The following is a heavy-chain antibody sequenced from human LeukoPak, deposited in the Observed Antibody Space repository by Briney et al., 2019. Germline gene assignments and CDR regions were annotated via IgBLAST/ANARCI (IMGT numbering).Heavy chain of an antibody. CDR3: AITEDSSGYYYTLDY. J-gene: IGHJ4*02. V-gene: IGHV3-74*01. CDR1: GFTFSSYA. CDR2: INTDGSST. Sequence: GGSLRLSCAASGFTFSSYAMSWVRQAPGKGLVWVSRINTDGSSTSYADSVKGRFTISRDNAKNSLYLQMNSLRAEDTAVYYCAITEDSSGYYYTLDYWGQGTLVTVSS. D-gene: IGHD3-22*01.